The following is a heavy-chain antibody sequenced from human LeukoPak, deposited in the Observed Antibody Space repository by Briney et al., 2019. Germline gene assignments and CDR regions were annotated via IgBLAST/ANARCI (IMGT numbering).Heavy chain of an antibody. CDR1: GYSFTSYW. Sequence: GESPKISCKVSGYSFTSYWIGWVRQMPGKGLEWMGIINPRDSDTKYSPSFQGQVTISVDKSISTAYLQWSSLKASDTAMYYCARQSVDGRYTFDYWGQGTLVTVSS. CDR2: INPRDSDT. V-gene: IGHV5-51*01. J-gene: IGHJ4*02. D-gene: IGHD3-16*02. CDR3: ARQSVDGRYTFDY.